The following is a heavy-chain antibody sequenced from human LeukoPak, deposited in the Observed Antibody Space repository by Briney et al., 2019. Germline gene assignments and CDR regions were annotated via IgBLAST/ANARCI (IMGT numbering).Heavy chain of an antibody. Sequence: SETLSLTCIVSGGSVSSRSYNWGWIRQSPGKGLEWIGSTYYSGSTYYNLSLKSRVSISIDTSKNQFSLRLNSVTAADTALYYCTRGGGGGGLRTFDSWGQGALVTVSS. J-gene: IGHJ4*02. V-gene: IGHV4-39*01. CDR3: TRGGGGGGLRTFDS. CDR1: GGSVSSRSYN. CDR2: TYYSGST. D-gene: IGHD1-7*01.